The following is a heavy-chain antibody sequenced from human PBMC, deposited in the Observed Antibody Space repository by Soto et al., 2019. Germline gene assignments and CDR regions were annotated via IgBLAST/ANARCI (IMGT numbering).Heavy chain of an antibody. CDR2: IYYSGST. J-gene: IGHJ4*02. V-gene: IGHV4-30-4*01. CDR1: GGSITSGDYY. CDR3: AGGKQLVATLDY. D-gene: IGHD6-6*01. Sequence: QVQLQESGPGLVKPSQTLSLTCTVSGGSITSGDYYWSWLRQPPGKGLEWVGYIYYSGSTYYNSSLKSRVTIAVDTSKNQLSLKLSSVTAADTAVYYCAGGKQLVATLDYWGQGTLVTVSS.